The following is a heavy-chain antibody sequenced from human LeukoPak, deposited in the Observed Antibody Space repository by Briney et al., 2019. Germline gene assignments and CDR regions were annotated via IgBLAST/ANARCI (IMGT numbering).Heavy chain of an antibody. Sequence: PGGSLRLSCAASGFTFNSYWMHWVRQVPGKGLVWVSRIDSDGSSTSYADSVKGQFTVSRDNAKNTVSLQMNSLRAEDTAVYYCVRDRIGFDPWGQGTLVTVSS. CDR2: IDSDGSST. V-gene: IGHV3-74*01. CDR1: GFTFNSYW. D-gene: IGHD3-16*02. CDR3: VRDRIGFDP. J-gene: IGHJ5*02.